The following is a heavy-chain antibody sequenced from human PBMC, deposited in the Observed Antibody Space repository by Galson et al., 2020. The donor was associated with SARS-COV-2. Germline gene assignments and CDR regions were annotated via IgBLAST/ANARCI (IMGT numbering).Heavy chain of an antibody. J-gene: IGHJ3*02. V-gene: IGHV3-9*01. D-gene: IGHD3-22*01. CDR2: ISWNSGSI. CDR1: GFTFDDYA. Sequence: SLKISCAASGFTFDDYAMHWVRQAPGKGLEWVSGISWNSGSIGYADSVKGRFPISRDNAKNSLYLQMNSLRAEDTALYYCAKDWLGNYYDSSGYYFSAFDIWGQGTMVTVSS. CDR3: AKDWLGNYYDSSGYYFSAFDI.